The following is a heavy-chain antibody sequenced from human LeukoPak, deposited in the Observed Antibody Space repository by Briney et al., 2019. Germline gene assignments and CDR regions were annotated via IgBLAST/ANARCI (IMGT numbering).Heavy chain of an antibody. Sequence: GGSLRLSCAASGFIFSSNWMSWVRQAAGKGLEWVANINPDGSTRLYVGSGKGRFSISRDNAKNSLYLDMNSLRDEDTAVYYCARGDYNTAWWFDPWGQGTRVTVS. CDR3: ARGDYNTAWWFDP. D-gene: IGHD4-11*01. V-gene: IGHV3-7*01. J-gene: IGHJ5*02. CDR1: GFIFSSNW. CDR2: INPDGSTR.